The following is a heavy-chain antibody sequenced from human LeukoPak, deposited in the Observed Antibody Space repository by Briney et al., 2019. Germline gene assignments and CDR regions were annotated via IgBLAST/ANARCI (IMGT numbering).Heavy chain of an antibody. Sequence: PGGSLRLSCAASGFAFSYYTINWVRQAPGKGLEWVSSISGSSSSISNADSVMGRFTISRDNSKNSLYLQMNSLRAEDTAVYYCARDREKQQLPQFFYYYYMDVWGKGTTVTVPS. CDR3: ARDREKQQLPQFFYYYYMDV. J-gene: IGHJ6*03. CDR2: ISGSSSSI. CDR1: GFAFSYYT. D-gene: IGHD6-13*01. V-gene: IGHV3-21*01.